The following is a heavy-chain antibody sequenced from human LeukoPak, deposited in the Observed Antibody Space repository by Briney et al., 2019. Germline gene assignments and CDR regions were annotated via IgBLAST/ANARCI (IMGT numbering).Heavy chain of an antibody. CDR3: AKDTGITPSGISGFFDF. V-gene: IGHV3-43*02. D-gene: IGHD6-13*01. J-gene: IGHJ4*02. CDR2: ISGDGDST. Sequence: GGSLRLSCVASGFSFDDYAMHWVRQAPGKGLEWVSLISGDGDSTYYADSVKGRFTISRDNSKDSLYLQMNSLRTEDTALYYCAKDTGITPSGISGFFDFWGQGTLVTVSS. CDR1: GFSFDDYA.